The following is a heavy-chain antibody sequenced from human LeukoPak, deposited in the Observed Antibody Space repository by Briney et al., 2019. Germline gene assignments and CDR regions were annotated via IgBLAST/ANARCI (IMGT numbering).Heavy chain of an antibody. CDR2: IYSGGST. Sequence: GGSLRLSCAASGFTVSSNYMTWVRQAPGKGLEWVSVIYSGGSTYYADSVKGRFTIPRDNSKNTLFLQMNSLRAEDTAVYYCARNFALDYWGQGTLVTVSS. J-gene: IGHJ4*02. CDR3: ARNFALDY. V-gene: IGHV3-53*01. CDR1: GFTVSSNY.